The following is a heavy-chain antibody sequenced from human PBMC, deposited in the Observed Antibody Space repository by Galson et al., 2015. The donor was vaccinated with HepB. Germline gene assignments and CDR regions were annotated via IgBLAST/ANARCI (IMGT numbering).Heavy chain of an antibody. V-gene: IGHV5-51*03. Sequence: QSGAEVKKPGESLKISCKGSGYSFTSYWIGWVRQMPGKGLEWMGIIYPADSDTKYSPSFQGQVTISADKSISTAYLQWSSLKASDIAMYYCARGAGSVFRITVAGTPFDYWGQGTLVTVSS. J-gene: IGHJ4*02. CDR1: GYSFTSYW. CDR2: IYPADSDT. D-gene: IGHD6-19*01. CDR3: ARGAGSVFRITVAGTPFDY.